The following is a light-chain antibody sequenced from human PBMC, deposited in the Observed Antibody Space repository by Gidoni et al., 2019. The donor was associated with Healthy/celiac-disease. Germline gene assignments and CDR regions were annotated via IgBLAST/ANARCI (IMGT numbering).Light chain of an antibody. CDR1: QSVSSSY. CDR3: QQYGSSPLT. J-gene: IGKJ4*01. CDR2: GAS. V-gene: IGKV3-20*01. Sequence: PGERATLSCRASQSVSSSYLAWYQQKPGQAPRLLIYGASSRATGIPDRFSGSGSGTDFTLTISRLEPEDFAVYYCQQYGSSPLTFXGXTKVEIK.